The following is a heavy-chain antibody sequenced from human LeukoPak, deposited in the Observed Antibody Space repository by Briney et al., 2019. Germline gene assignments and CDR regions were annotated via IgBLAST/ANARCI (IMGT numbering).Heavy chain of an antibody. CDR3: ARYYYDSSGYYLFDY. CDR1: GGTFSSYA. V-gene: IGHV1-69*05. J-gene: IGHJ4*02. D-gene: IGHD3-22*01. CDR2: IIPIFGTA. Sequence: ASVKVSCKASGGTFSSYAISWVRQAPGQGLEWMGGIIPIFGTANYAQKFQGRDTITTDESTSTAYMELSSLRSEDTAVYYCARYYYDSSGYYLFDYWGQGTLVTVSS.